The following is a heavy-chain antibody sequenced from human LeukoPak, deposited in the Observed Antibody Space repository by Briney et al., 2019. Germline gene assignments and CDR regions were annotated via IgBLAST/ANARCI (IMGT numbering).Heavy chain of an antibody. CDR3: GREYESSGYCAS. CDR1: GFTFSSYA. D-gene: IGHD3-22*01. V-gene: IGHV3-23*01. J-gene: IGHJ4*02. CDR2: ISGSGGST. Sequence: PGGSLRLSCAASGFTFSSYAMSWVRQAPGKGLEWVSAISGSGGSTYYADSVKGRFTISRDNSKRTLYLQMNSLRAEDTAVYYCGREYESSGYCASWGQGTLVTVSS.